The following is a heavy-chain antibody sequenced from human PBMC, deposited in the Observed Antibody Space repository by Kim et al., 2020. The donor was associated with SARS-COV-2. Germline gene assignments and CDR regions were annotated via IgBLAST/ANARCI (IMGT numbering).Heavy chain of an antibody. D-gene: IGHD6-19*01. Sequence: ASVKVSCKASGYTFTSYYMHWVRQAPGQGLEWMGIINPGGGSTSYAQKFQGGLTMTRDTSTSTVYMELSSLTSEDTAVYYCARDGGAVAPLKHWGQGTLVTVSS. CDR3: ARDGGAVAPLKH. CDR2: INPGGGST. J-gene: IGHJ1*01. V-gene: IGHV1-46*01. CDR1: GYTFTSYY.